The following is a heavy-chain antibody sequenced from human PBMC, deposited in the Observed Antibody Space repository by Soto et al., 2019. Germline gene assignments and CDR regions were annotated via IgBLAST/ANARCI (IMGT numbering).Heavy chain of an antibody. Sequence: ASVKVSCKASGYTFTSYGISWVRQAPGQGHEWMGWIRAYNGNTNYAQKLQGRVTMTTDTSTSTAYMELRSLRSDDTAVYYCARAYCSGGSCYSRLSRRYYYYYMDVWGKGTTVTVSS. V-gene: IGHV1-18*01. J-gene: IGHJ6*03. CDR1: GYTFTSYG. CDR2: IRAYNGNT. CDR3: ARAYCSGGSCYSRLSRRYYYYYMDV. D-gene: IGHD2-15*01.